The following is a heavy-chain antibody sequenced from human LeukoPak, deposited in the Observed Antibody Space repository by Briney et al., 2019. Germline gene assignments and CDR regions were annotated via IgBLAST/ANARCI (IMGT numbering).Heavy chain of an antibody. J-gene: IGHJ6*03. Sequence: GGSLRLSCVGSGFIFSNFAMHWVRQAPGKGLEWVAFISYDGKSKYYADSMKGRFIISRDNSKNTLFLQMSGLRVEDTAVYYCAREEQELVRDYYYYMDVWGKGTTVTVSS. CDR1: GFIFSNFA. D-gene: IGHD1-7*01. CDR3: AREEQELVRDYYYYMDV. CDR2: ISYDGKSK. V-gene: IGHV3-30*15.